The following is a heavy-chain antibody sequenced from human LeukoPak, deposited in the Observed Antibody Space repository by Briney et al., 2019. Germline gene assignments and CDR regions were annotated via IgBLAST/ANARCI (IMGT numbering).Heavy chain of an antibody. V-gene: IGHV4-34*01. CDR3: ARGSFAVRPIFGDHQTDAIVY. Sequence: SETLSLTCAVYGGSFSGYYWSWIRQPPGKGLEWIGEINHSGSTNYNPSLKSRVTISVDTSKNQFSLKLSFVTAADTAVYYCARGSFAVRPIFGDHQTDAIVYWGQGTLVTVSS. D-gene: IGHD3-3*01. CDR1: GGSFSGYY. CDR2: INHSGST. J-gene: IGHJ4*02.